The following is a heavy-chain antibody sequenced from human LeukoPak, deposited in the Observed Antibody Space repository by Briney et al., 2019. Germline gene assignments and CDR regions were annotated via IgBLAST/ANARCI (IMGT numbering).Heavy chain of an antibody. CDR3: ARALIQLWQNGVFDY. CDR2: IYHSGST. D-gene: IGHD5-18*01. CDR1: GGSISSGGYS. V-gene: IGHV4-30-2*01. Sequence: PSQTLSLTCAVSGGSISSGGYSWSWIRQPPGKGLEWIGYIYHSGSTYYNPSLKSRVTISVDRSKNQFSLKLSSVTAADTAVYYCARALIQLWQNGVFDYWGQGTLVTVSS. J-gene: IGHJ4*02.